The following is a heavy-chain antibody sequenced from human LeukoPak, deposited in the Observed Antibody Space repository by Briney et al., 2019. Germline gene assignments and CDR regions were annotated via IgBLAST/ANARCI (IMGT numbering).Heavy chain of an antibody. J-gene: IGHJ3*02. CDR2: ISWNSGNI. CDR1: GFTFDDYA. CDR3: ARERREGVITTPDAFDI. V-gene: IGHV3-9*01. Sequence: SRSLRLSCAASGFTFDDYAMHWVRQVPGKGLEWVSGISWNSGNIGYVDSVKGRFTISRDNAKNSLYLQMNSLRAEDTAVYYCARERREGVITTPDAFDIWGQGTMVTVSS. D-gene: IGHD3-22*01.